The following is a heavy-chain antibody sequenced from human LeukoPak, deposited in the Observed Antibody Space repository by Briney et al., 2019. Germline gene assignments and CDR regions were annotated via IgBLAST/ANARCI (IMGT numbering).Heavy chain of an antibody. CDR1: GGTFSSYA. V-gene: IGHV1-69*06. J-gene: IGHJ4*02. Sequence: SVKVSCKASGGTFSSYAISWVRQAPGQGLEWMGGIIPIFVTANYAQKFQGRVTITADKSTSTAYMELSSLRSEDTAVYYCASTLYYYDSSGLPNFDYWGQGTLVTVSS. D-gene: IGHD3-22*01. CDR2: IIPIFVTA. CDR3: ASTLYYYDSSGLPNFDY.